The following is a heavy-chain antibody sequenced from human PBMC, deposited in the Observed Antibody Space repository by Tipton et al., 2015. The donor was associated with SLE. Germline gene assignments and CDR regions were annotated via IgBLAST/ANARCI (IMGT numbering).Heavy chain of an antibody. CDR2: IYHSGTT. CDR1: GFSISSYY. Sequence: LRLSCTVSGFSISSYYWGWIRQPPGKGLEWLGTIYHSGTTYYNPSLKSRLTLSIDTSKNQFSLKLRSVTAADTAVYYCVRLELPATKADYWGPGTLVTVSS. D-gene: IGHD5-24*01. V-gene: IGHV4-38-2*02. CDR3: VRLELPATKADY. J-gene: IGHJ4*02.